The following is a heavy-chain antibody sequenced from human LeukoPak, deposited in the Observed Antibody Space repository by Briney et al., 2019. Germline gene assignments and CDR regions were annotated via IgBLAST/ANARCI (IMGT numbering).Heavy chain of an antibody. Sequence: GGSLRLSCAASGFTFSSYAMSWVRQAPGKGLEWVSAISGSGGSTYYADSVKGRFTISRDNSKNTLYLQMNSLRAEGTAVYYCAKGAYYYDSSGYYYVRWFDPWGQGTLVTVSS. CDR1: GFTFSSYA. CDR2: ISGSGGST. J-gene: IGHJ5*02. D-gene: IGHD3-22*01. CDR3: AKGAYYYDSSGYYYVRWFDP. V-gene: IGHV3-23*01.